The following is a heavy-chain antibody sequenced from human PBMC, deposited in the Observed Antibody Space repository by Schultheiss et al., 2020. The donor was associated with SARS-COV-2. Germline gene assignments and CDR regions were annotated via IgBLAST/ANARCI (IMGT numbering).Heavy chain of an antibody. J-gene: IGHJ6*02. D-gene: IGHD1-26*01. CDR3: AKCGSTCRNEMDV. Sequence: GGSLRLSCAASGFTFSNAWMSWVRQAPGKGLEWVSYISTSGGTKYYADSVKGRFTISTDNFKTTLYLQMNSLRAEDTAVYFCAKCGSTCRNEMDVWGQGTTVTVSS. CDR2: ISTSGGTK. CDR1: GFTFSNAW. V-gene: IGHV3-11*01.